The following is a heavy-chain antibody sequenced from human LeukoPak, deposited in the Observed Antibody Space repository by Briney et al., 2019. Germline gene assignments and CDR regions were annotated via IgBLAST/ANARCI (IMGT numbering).Heavy chain of an antibody. Sequence: SETLSLTCTVSGGSISRSRDYWGWIRQPPGKGLQWIGSIDYSGNTYYNPSLKSRVTISVDTSKNQFSLKLSSVTAADTAVYYCASGYSYDLFDYWGQGTLVTVSS. D-gene: IGHD5-18*01. CDR3: ASGYSYDLFDY. CDR1: GGSISRSRDY. V-gene: IGHV4-39*07. J-gene: IGHJ4*02. CDR2: IDYSGNT.